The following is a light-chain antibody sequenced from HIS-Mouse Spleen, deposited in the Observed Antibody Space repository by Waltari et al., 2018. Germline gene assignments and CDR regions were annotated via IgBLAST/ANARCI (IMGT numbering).Light chain of an antibody. CDR1: SSDFGVYNL. CDR3: CSYAGSSPYVV. J-gene: IGLJ2*01. Sequence: QSALTQPASVPGSPRQPITIPCTGTSSDFGVYNLLSWYEPHPGKAPNLMIYEGSKRPSGVSNRFSGSKSGNTASLTISGLQAEDEADYYCCSYAGSSPYVVFGGGTKLTVL. V-gene: IGLV2-23*01. CDR2: EGS.